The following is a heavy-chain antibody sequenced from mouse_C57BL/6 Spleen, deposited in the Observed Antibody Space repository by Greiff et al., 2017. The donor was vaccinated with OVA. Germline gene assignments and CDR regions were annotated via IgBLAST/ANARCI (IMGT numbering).Heavy chain of an antibody. CDR2: IDPETGGT. Sequence: QVQLQQSGAELVRPGASVTLSCKASGYTFTDYEMHWVKQTPVHGLEWIGAIDPETGGTAYNQKFKCKAILTADKSSSTAYMELRSLTSEDSAVYYCTRWGDYPLYAMDYWGQGTSVTVSS. J-gene: IGHJ4*01. D-gene: IGHD2-4*01. CDR3: TRWGDYPLYAMDY. V-gene: IGHV1-15*01. CDR1: GYTFTDYE.